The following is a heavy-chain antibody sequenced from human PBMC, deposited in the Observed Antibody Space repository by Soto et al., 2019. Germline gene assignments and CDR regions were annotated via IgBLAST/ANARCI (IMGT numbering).Heavy chain of an antibody. CDR3: ARDAYSSSWYEGEWFDP. Sequence: SETLSLTCAVSGGSISSSNWWSWVRQPPGKGLEWIGEIYHSGSTNYNPSLKSRVTISVDKSKNQFSLKLSSVTAADTAVYYCARDAYSSSWYEGEWFDPWGQGTLVTAPQ. V-gene: IGHV4-4*02. J-gene: IGHJ5*02. CDR1: GGSISSSNW. D-gene: IGHD6-13*01. CDR2: IYHSGST.